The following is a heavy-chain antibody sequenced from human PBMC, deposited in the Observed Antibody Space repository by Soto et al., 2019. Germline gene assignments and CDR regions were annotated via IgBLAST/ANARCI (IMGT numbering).Heavy chain of an antibody. CDR1: GGSISSGGYY. D-gene: IGHD3-22*01. V-gene: IGHV4-31*03. J-gene: IGHJ5*02. CDR3: ARVPPYDSSGYYQNWFDP. Sequence: SETLSLTCTFSGGSISSGGYYWSWIRQHPGKGLEWIGYIYYSGSTYYNPSLKSRVTISVDTSKNQFSLKLSSVTAADTAVYYCARVPPYDSSGYYQNWFDPWGQGTLVTVSS. CDR2: IYYSGST.